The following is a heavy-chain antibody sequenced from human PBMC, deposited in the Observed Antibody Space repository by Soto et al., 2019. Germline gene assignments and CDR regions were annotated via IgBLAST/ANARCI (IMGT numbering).Heavy chain of an antibody. J-gene: IGHJ4*02. V-gene: IGHV4-59*01. Sequence: SETLSLTCTVSGGSLIHYYWSWIRQPPGKGLEWIGYIYYSGSANYNPSLKSRVTISVDTSKNQFSLKLSSVTAADTAVYYCARAGAATLSAFWGQRSLVTVSS. CDR2: IYYSGSA. D-gene: IGHD2-15*01. CDR1: GGSLIHYY. CDR3: ARAGAATLSAF.